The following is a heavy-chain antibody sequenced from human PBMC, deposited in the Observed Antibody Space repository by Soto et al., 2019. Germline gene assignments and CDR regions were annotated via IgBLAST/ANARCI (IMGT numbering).Heavy chain of an antibody. CDR1: GGSVSSGNYY. CDR2: IFHTGTT. CDR3: TRAPVSGSYCFDF. D-gene: IGHD1-26*01. Sequence: QVQLQESGSGLVKPSETLSLTCTVSGGSVSSGNYYWSWIRQPPGKGLAWIGYIFHTGTTNYNPPLKRRVTISLDTSMNQFSLKLSSVTPADTAVYYCTRAPVSGSYCFDFWGQGTPVTVSS. V-gene: IGHV4-61*01. J-gene: IGHJ4*02.